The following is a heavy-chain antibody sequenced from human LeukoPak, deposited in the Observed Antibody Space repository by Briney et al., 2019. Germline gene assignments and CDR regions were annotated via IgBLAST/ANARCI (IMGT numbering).Heavy chain of an antibody. J-gene: IGHJ4*02. D-gene: IGHD5-12*01. CDR3: STGEVAGRVAYFDY. Sequence: ASVTVSFMFSGYTLTELSFHWVRQAPGKGLEWMGGFDTEDGETIYARKFQGRVTMTEDTSTDTAYMELSSLRSEDTAVYYCSTGEVAGRVAYFDYWGQGTLVTVSS. V-gene: IGHV1-24*01. CDR1: GYTLTELS. CDR2: FDTEDGET.